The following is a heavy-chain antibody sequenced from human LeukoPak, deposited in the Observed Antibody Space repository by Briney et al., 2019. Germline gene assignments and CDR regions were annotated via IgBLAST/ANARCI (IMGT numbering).Heavy chain of an antibody. CDR2: IYYSGST. CDR1: GGSISSYY. D-gene: IGHD3-22*01. Sequence: SETLSLTCTVSGGSISSYYWSWIRQPPGKGLEWIGYIYYSGSTNYNPSLKSRVTISVDTSKNQFSLKLSSVTAADTAVYYCARKAYYYDSSGHGDAGDAFDIWGQGTMVTVSS. V-gene: IGHV4-59*12. J-gene: IGHJ3*02. CDR3: ARKAYYYDSSGHGDAGDAFDI.